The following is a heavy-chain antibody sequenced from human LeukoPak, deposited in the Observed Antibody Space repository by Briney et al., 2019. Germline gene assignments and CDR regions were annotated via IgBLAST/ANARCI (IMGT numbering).Heavy chain of an antibody. CDR3: ARHRGIAARRFVGYFDY. V-gene: IGHV4-38-2*01. Sequence: SETLSLTCAVSGYSISSGYYWGWIRQPPGKGLEWIGSIYHGGSTYYNPSLKSRVTISVDTSKNQFSLKLSSVTAADTAVYYCARHRGIAARRFVGYFDYWGQGTLVTVSS. D-gene: IGHD6-6*01. J-gene: IGHJ4*02. CDR1: GYSISSGYY. CDR2: IYHGGST.